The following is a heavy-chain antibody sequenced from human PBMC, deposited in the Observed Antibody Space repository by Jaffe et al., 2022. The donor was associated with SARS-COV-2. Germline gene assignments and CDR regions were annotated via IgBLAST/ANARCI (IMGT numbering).Heavy chain of an antibody. CDR3: ATLSVVIVAADDY. CDR2: IFYTGNT. V-gene: IGHV4-39*01. Sequence: LQLQESGPGLVKPSETLSLTCTVSGGSIRSGGFYWGWVRQPPGKGLEWIGNIFYTGNTYYNPSLKGRVTISIDASRNQFSLKLTSVTAADTAVYYCATLSVVIVAADDYWGQGTLVNVSS. J-gene: IGHJ4*02. D-gene: IGHD2-21*01. CDR1: GGSIRSGGFY.